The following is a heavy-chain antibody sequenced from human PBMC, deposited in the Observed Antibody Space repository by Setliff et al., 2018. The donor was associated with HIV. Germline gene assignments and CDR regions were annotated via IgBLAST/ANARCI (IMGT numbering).Heavy chain of an antibody. V-gene: IGHV4-4*07. CDR3: ARAAAGNTGPFDL. CDR2: VSSRGDT. CDR1: DSGTYY. J-gene: IGHJ4*02. D-gene: IGHD4-17*01. Sequence: SETLSLTCTVSDSGTYYWSWIRQPAGKGLEWIGRVSSRGDTNYNPPLKSQVTMSVDTSKNQFSLKLTSVTASDTAVYYCARAAAGNTGPFDLWGQGSPVTVSS.